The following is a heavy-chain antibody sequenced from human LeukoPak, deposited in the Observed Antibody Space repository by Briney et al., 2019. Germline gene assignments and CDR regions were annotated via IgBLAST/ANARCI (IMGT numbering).Heavy chain of an antibody. CDR3: ARAGATVAGTSYSHNDY. CDR2: INPNSGGT. D-gene: IGHD6-19*01. J-gene: IGHJ4*02. V-gene: IGHV1-2*02. Sequence: ASVKVSCKASGYTFTGYYMHWVRQAPGQGLEWMGWINPNSGGTNYAQKFQGRVTMTRDTSISTAYMELSRLRSDDTAVYYCARAGATVAGTSYSHNDYWGQGTLVTVSS. CDR1: GYTFTGYY.